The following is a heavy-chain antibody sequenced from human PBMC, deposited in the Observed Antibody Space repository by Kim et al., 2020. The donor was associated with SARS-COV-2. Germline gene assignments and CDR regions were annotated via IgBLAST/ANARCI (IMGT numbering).Heavy chain of an antibody. J-gene: IGHJ3*02. V-gene: IGHV3-30*02. D-gene: IGHD6-19*01. Sequence: VKGRFTISRDNSKNTLYLQMNSRRAEDTAVYYCAKDRDSSGWYCLDAFDIWGQGTMVTVSS. CDR3: AKDRDSSGWYCLDAFDI.